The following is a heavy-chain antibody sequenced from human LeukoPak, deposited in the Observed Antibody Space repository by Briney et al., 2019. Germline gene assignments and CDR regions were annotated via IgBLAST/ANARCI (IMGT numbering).Heavy chain of an antibody. CDR3: ARVGVRAEDYYYYYMDV. CDR1: GFTFDDYG. CDR2: INWNGGST. D-gene: IGHD3-10*01. V-gene: IGHV3-20*04. J-gene: IGHJ6*03. Sequence: GGSLRLSCAASGFTFDDYGMSWVRQAPGKGLEWVSGINWNGGSTGYADSVKGRFTISRDNAKNSLYLQMNSLRAEDTALYYCARVGVRAEDYYYYYMDVWGKGTTVTVSS.